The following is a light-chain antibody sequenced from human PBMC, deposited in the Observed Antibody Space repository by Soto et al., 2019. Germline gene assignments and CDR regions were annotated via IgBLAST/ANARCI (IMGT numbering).Light chain of an antibody. Sequence: VFTQSRVTLSFSRVERAALSCRASQSVSSSYLAWYQQKRGQAPRLLIYGASSRATGIPDRFSGSGSGTDFTLTISRLEPEDFAVYYCQQYGSSRTFGQGTKVEI. CDR2: GAS. J-gene: IGKJ1*01. V-gene: IGKV3-20*01. CDR1: QSVSSSY. CDR3: QQYGSSRT.